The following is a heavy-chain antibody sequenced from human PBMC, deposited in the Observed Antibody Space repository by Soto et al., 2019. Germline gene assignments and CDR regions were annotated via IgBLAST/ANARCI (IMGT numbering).Heavy chain of an antibody. CDR2: IIPIFGTA. D-gene: IGHD6-13*01. Sequence: GASVKVSCKASGGTFSSYAISWVRQAPGQGLEWMGGIIPIFGTANYAQKFQGRVTITADESTSTAYMELSSLRSEDTAVYYCARDRSSSSLGYYGMDVWGQGTTVTVSS. CDR1: GGTFSSYA. V-gene: IGHV1-69*13. J-gene: IGHJ6*02. CDR3: ARDRSSSSLGYYGMDV.